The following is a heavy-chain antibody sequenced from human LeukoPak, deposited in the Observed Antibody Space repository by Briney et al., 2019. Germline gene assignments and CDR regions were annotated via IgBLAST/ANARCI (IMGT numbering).Heavy chain of an antibody. CDR3: ARRGNGRDAFDI. J-gene: IGHJ3*02. CDR1: GYKFSTSW. D-gene: IGHD2-15*01. V-gene: IGHV5-51*01. CDR2: MYPGDLDT. Sequence: GESLKISCKGPGYKFSTSWIGWVRQMPGKGLEWVGIMYPGDLDTRYGPSFEGQVIISADQSINTAYLQWNSLEASDTAMYYCARRGNGRDAFDIWGQGTMVTVSS.